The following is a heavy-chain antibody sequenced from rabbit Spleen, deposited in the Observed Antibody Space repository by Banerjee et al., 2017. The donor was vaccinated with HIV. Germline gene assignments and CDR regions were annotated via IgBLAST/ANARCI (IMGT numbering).Heavy chain of an antibody. CDR1: GFTISNYW. CDR3: AREDVGGSISL. J-gene: IGHJ4*01. Sequence: QSLEESGGDLVQPGGSLTLSCKAYGFTISNYWMNWVRQAPGKGLEWIGIIYPITETTYYANWVNGRFTISNDNAQNTVDLQMNSLTAADTATYFCAREDVGGSISLWGPGTLVTVS. CDR2: IYPITETT. D-gene: IGHD1-1*01. V-gene: IGHV1S7*01.